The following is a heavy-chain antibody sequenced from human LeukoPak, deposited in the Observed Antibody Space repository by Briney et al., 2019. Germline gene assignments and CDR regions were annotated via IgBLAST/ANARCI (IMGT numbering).Heavy chain of an antibody. CDR2: MNPNSGYT. CDR3: ARPNYDLLTGYYPLLDV. Sequence: GASVKVSCKASGYTFTSYDINWVRQATGQGLEWMGWMNPNSGYTGYAQKFQGRVTMTGNTSISTAYMELSSLRSEDTAVYYCARPNYDLLTGYYPLLDVWGQGTTVTVSS. V-gene: IGHV1-8*01. CDR1: GYTFTSYD. J-gene: IGHJ6*02. D-gene: IGHD3-9*01.